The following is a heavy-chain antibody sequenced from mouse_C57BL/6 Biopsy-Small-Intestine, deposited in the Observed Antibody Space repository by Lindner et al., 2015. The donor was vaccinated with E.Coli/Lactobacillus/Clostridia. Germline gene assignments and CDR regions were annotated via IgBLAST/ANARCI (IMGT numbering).Heavy chain of an antibody. CDR1: GFTFSDYG. V-gene: IGHV5-17*01. CDR3: ARRFITTIVASYFVMDY. J-gene: IGHJ4*01. CDR2: ISSGSSTI. Sequence: VQLQEVWGRLSEAWRVLKLSCAASGFTFSDYGMHWVRQAPEKGLEWVAYISSGSSTIYYADTVKGRFTISRDNAKNTLFLQMTSLRSEDTAMYYCARRFITTIVASYFVMDYWGQGTSVTVSS. D-gene: IGHD1-1*01.